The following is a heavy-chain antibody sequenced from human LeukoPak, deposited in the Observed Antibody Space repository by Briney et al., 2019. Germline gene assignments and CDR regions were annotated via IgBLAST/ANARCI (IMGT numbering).Heavy chain of an antibody. V-gene: IGHV5-51*01. D-gene: IGHD3-10*01. CDR3: ARQNASGSPTY. J-gene: IGHJ4*02. Sequence: GESLKISCKGSGYSFTTYWIGWVRQMPGKGLEWMGIIYPGDSDTRYSPSFQGQVTISADKSISTAHLQWNSLKSSDTAIYYCARQNASGSPTYWGQGTLVTVSS. CDR2: IYPGDSDT. CDR1: GYSFTTYW.